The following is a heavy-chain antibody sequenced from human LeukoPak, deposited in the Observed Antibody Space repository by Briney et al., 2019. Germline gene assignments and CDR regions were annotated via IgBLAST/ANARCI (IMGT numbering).Heavy chain of an antibody. CDR1: GFIFTSYH. V-gene: IGHV3-23*01. Sequence: GGSLRLSCEASGFIFTSYHMTWVRQAPGKGLEWVSTICGSGGTTYYADSVRGRYTISRVNSKNTLYLKMTSLRAEDTAVYYCARDDEGRGPDLDFWGQGTLVSVYS. CDR3: ARDDEGRGPDLDF. D-gene: IGHD1-14*01. J-gene: IGHJ4*02. CDR2: ICGSGGTT.